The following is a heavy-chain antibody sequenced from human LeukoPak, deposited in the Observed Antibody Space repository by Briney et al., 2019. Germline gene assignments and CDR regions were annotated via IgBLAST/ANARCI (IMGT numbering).Heavy chain of an antibody. V-gene: IGHV1-24*01. J-gene: IGHJ3*02. D-gene: IGHD2-2*01. CDR1: GYTLTELS. CDR3: ATDTLGIIVPAAKGPYGDYDRGAFGI. Sequence: ASVKVSCKVSGYTLTELSMHWVRQAPGKGLEWMGGFDPEDGETIYAQKFQGRVTMTEDTSTDTAYMELSSLRSEDTAVYYCATDTLGIIVPAAKGPYGDYDRGAFGIWGQGTMVTVSS. CDR2: FDPEDGET.